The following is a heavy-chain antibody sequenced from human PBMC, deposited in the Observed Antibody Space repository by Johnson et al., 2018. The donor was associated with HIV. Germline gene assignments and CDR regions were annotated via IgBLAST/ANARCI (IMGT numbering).Heavy chain of an antibody. CDR1: GFTFSSYA. V-gene: IGHV3-30*04. CDR3: ARESRSGTGNVPGRHALDV. CDR2: FRYDGSSK. J-gene: IGHJ3*01. D-gene: IGHD1-1*01. Sequence: QMLLVESGGGVVQPGRSLRLSCAASGFTFSSYAMHWVRQAPGKGLEWVAFFRYDGSSKYYGDPVNGRFTISRDESKNTLFLEMDSLRPEDTALYYCARESRSGTGNVPGRHALDVWGQGTM.